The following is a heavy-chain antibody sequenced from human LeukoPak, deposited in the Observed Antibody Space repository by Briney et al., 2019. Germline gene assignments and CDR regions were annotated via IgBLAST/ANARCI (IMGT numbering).Heavy chain of an antibody. CDR2: ISAYNGNT. CDR3: ARLNWHYDPIKRLGGWIDP. Sequence: GASVKVSCKASGYTFTSYGISWVRQAPGQGLEWMGWISAYNGNTNYAQKLQGRVTMTTDTSTSTAYMELRSLRSDDTAVYYCARLNWHYDPIKRLGGWIDPWGQGTLVTVSS. V-gene: IGHV1-18*01. CDR1: GYTFTSYG. D-gene: IGHD3-16*01. J-gene: IGHJ5*02.